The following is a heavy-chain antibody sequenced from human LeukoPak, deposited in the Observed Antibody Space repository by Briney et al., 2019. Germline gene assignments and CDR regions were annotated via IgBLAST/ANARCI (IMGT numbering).Heavy chain of an antibody. D-gene: IGHD7-27*01. J-gene: IGHJ4*02. CDR1: GVTISNDYYY. V-gene: IGHV4-39*07. CDR2: IYYSGST. CDR3: ARDLRAGDLALDY. Sequence: SETLSLTCTVSGVTISNDYYYWGWIRQPPGKGLERIGSIYYSGSTYYNPSLKSRVTISVDTSKNQFSLKVSSVTAADTAVYYCARDLRAGDLALDYWGQGTLVTVSS.